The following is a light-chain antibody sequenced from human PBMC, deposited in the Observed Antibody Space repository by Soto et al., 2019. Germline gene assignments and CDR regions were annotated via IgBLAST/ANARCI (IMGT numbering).Light chain of an antibody. Sequence: AIQVTQSQSSLSASVGDRFTITCRASQGIRNDLGWYQQKPGKAPELLIYAASSLQSGVPSRFSGSGSGTDFTLTISSLQPEDFATYYCLQDHNYPRTFGQGTKVDIK. CDR1: QGIRND. J-gene: IGKJ1*01. CDR2: AAS. CDR3: LQDHNYPRT. V-gene: IGKV1-6*01.